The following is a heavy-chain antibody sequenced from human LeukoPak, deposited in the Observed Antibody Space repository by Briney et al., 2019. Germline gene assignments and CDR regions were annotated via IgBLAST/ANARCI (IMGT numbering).Heavy chain of an antibody. V-gene: IGHV1-18*01. D-gene: IGHD1-14*01. J-gene: IGHJ6*02. CDR3: ARIPEAYYYCGMDV. CDR2: ISAYNGNT. CDR1: GYTFTSYG. Sequence: ASVKVSCKASGYTFTSYGISWVRQAPGQGLEWMGWISAYNGNTNYAQKLQGRVTMTTDTSTSTAYMELRSLRSDDTAVYYCARIPEAYYYCGMDVWGQGTTVTDCS.